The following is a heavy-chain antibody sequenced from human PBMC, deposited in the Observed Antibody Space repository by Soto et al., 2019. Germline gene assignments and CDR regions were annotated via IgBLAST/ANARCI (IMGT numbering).Heavy chain of an antibody. CDR3: ARRYCSDSYCSYFDY. CDR1: GGSVSGYF. V-gene: IGHV4-34*01. CDR2: INHSGTT. Sequence: SETLSLTCAVYGGSVSGYFWSWIRQPPGKGLEWIGEINHSGTTSYSPSLDSRVTTSVDTSKNQFSPRLSSVTAADTAIYYCARRYCSDSYCSYFDYWGRGTLVTVSS. D-gene: IGHD2-15*01. J-gene: IGHJ4*02.